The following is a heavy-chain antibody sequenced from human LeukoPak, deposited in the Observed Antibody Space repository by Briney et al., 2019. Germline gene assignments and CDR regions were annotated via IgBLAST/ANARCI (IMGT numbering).Heavy chain of an antibody. V-gene: IGHV3-33*01. J-gene: IGHJ5*02. CDR3: ARDRGRVAVAAPFDP. CDR1: GFTFSSYG. Sequence: GGSLRLSCAASGFTFSSYGMHWVRQAPGKGLKGVAVIWYDGSNKYYADSVKGRFTISRDNSKNTLYLQMNSLRAEDTAVYYCARDRGRVAVAAPFDPWGQGTLVTVSS. CDR2: IWYDGSNK. D-gene: IGHD6-19*01.